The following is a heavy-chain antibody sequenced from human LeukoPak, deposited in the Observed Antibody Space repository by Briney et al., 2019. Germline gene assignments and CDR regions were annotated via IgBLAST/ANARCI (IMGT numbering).Heavy chain of an antibody. CDR2: ISSSSSYI. CDR3: ARSIDILTGYCYFDY. Sequence: GGSLRLSCAASGFTFSTYAMSWVRQAPGKGLEWVSSISSSSSYIYYADSVKGRFTISRDNAKNSLYLQMNSLRAEDTAVYYCARSIDILTGYCYFDYWGQGTLVTVPS. CDR1: GFTFSTYA. D-gene: IGHD3-9*01. V-gene: IGHV3-21*01. J-gene: IGHJ4*02.